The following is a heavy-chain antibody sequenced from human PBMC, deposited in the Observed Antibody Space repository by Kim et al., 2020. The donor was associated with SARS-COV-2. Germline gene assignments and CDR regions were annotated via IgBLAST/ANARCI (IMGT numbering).Heavy chain of an antibody. CDR3: AREYAYYGSGSYYPTYFDY. CDR1: CGSISSYY. J-gene: IGHJ4*02. CDR2: IYYSGST. D-gene: IGHD3-10*01. V-gene: IGHV4-59*01. Sequence: SETLSLTCTVSCGSISSYYWSWIRQPPGKGLEWIGYIYYSGSTNYNPSLKSRVTISVDTSKNQFSLKLSSVTAADTAVYYCAREYAYYGSGSYYPTYFDYWGQGTLVTVSS.